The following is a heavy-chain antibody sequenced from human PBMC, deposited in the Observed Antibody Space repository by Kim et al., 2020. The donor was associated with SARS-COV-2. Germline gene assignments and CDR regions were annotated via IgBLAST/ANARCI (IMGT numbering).Heavy chain of an antibody. Sequence: GGSLRLSCAASGFTFSSYGMHWVRKAPGKGLEWVAVIWYDGSNKYYADSVKGRFTISRDNSKNTLYLQMNSLRAEDTAVYYCARDSGIAVAGTRYYFDYWGQGTLVTVSS. J-gene: IGHJ4*02. CDR1: GFTFSSYG. V-gene: IGHV3-33*01. D-gene: IGHD6-19*01. CDR2: IWYDGSNK. CDR3: ARDSGIAVAGTRYYFDY.